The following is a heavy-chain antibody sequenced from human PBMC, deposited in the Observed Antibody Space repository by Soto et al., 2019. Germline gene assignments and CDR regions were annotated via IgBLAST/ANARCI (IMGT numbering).Heavy chain of an antibody. Sequence: GASVKVSFKASGGTFSSYAISWVRQAPGQGLEWMGGIIPIFGTANYAQKFQGRVTITADESTSTAYMELSSLRSEDTAVYYCASSPTTRYYYYYGMDVWGQGTTVTVSS. CDR2: IIPIFGTA. V-gene: IGHV1-69*13. CDR1: GGTFSSYA. D-gene: IGHD4-4*01. CDR3: ASSPTTRYYYYYGMDV. J-gene: IGHJ6*02.